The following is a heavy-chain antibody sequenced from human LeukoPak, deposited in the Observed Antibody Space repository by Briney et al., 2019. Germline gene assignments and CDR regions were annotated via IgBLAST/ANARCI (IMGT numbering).Heavy chain of an antibody. CDR1: GFTFSNYW. CDR2: INERATII. V-gene: IGHV3-74*01. CDR3: VRDLILVWTPGDDFDH. J-gene: IGHJ4*02. D-gene: IGHD3-16*01. Sequence: GGSLRLSCAASGFTFSNYWMHWVRQAPGKGLEWVSRINERATIISYADSVKGRFTISRENARDTLYLQMNSLTAEDTAVYYCVRDLILVWTPGDDFDHWGQGTLVTVSS.